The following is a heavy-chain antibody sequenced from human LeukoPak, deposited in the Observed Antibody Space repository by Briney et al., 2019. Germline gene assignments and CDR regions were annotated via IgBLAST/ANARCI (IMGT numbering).Heavy chain of an antibody. D-gene: IGHD2-15*01. V-gene: IGHV4-59*01. Sequence: PSETLSLTCTVSGGSISSYYWSWIRQPPGKGLEWIGYIYYSGSTNYNPSLKSRVTISVDTSKNQFSLKLSSVTAAETAVYYCARRSLRGWWFDPWGQGTLVTVSS. J-gene: IGHJ5*02. CDR1: GGSISSYY. CDR2: IYYSGST. CDR3: ARRSLRGWWFDP.